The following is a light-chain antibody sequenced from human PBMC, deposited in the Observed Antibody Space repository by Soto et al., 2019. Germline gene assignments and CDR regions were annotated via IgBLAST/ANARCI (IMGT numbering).Light chain of an antibody. Sequence: EIVMTQSPSTRSVSPGERATLACRASQSVRSNLAWYQQKPGQAPRLLIYGASTRATGIPARFSGSGSGTEFTLTISSLQSEDFALYYCQQYNNWPPITFGQGTRLEIK. CDR1: QSVRSN. CDR2: GAS. CDR3: QQYNNWPPIT. J-gene: IGKJ5*01. V-gene: IGKV3-15*01.